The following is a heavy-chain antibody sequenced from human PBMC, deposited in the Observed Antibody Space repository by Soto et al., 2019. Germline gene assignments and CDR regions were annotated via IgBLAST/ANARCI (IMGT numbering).Heavy chain of an antibody. CDR1: GGSFSGYY. J-gene: IGHJ5*02. CDR2: INHSGSS. CDR3: ARRYNWNYGWFGP. V-gene: IGHV4-34*01. Sequence: PSETLSLTCAVYGGSFSGYYWSWIRQPPGKGLEWIGEINHSGSSNYSPSLKSRVTISVDTSKNQFSLKLSSVTAADTAVYYCARRYNWNYGWFGPWGQGTLVTVS. D-gene: IGHD1-7*01.